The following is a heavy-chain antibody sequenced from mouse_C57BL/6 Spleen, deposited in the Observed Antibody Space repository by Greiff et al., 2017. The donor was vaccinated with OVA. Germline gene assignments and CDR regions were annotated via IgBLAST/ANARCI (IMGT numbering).Heavy chain of an antibody. J-gene: IGHJ3*01. CDR1: GYAFSSSW. CDR2: IYPGDGDT. V-gene: IGHV1-82*01. Sequence: QVQLQQSGPELVKPGASVKISCKASGYAFSSSWMNWVKQRPGKGLEWIGRIYPGDGDTNYNGKFKGKATLTADKSSSTAYMQLSSLTSEDSAVYFCASLYYDYDGFAYWGQGTLVTVSA. CDR3: ASLYYDYDGFAY. D-gene: IGHD2-4*01.